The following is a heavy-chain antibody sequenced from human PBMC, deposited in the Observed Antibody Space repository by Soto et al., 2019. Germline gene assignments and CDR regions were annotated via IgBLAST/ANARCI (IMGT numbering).Heavy chain of an antibody. V-gene: IGHV4-59*01. CDR1: GGSISTYY. CDR2: IYYSGRT. Sequence: SETLSLTCTVSGGSISTYYWSWIRQPPGKGLEWIGYIYYSGRTNYNPPLRSRVTISVDTSKNQFSLRLISVTAADTAKYFCAREGNLGRWLQPLDFWGQGTLVTVS. D-gene: IGHD5-12*01. J-gene: IGHJ4*02. CDR3: AREGNLGRWLQPLDF.